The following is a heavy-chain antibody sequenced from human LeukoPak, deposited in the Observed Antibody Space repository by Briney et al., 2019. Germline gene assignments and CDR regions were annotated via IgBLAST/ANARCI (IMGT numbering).Heavy chain of an antibody. D-gene: IGHD3-16*01. CDR1: GGSISSGGYY. Sequence: TTSETLSLTRTVSGGSISSGGYYWSWIRQHPGKGLEWIGYIYYSGSTYYNPSLKSRVTISVDTSKNQFSLKLSSVTAADTAVYYCARDSLGAFDIWGQGTMVTVSS. CDR3: ARDSLGAFDI. J-gene: IGHJ3*02. V-gene: IGHV4-31*03. CDR2: IYYSGST.